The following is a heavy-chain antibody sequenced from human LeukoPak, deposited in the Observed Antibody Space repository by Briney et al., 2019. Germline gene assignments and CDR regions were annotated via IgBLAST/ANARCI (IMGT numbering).Heavy chain of an antibody. CDR2: IYYSGST. Sequence: PSETLSLTCTVSGGSISSYYWSWIRQTPGKGLEWIGYIYYSGSTNFNPSLKSRVTISVDTSKNQFSLKMSSVTAADTAVYFCTRETSSTSYWEWGQGTLVTISS. CDR3: TRETSSTSYWE. V-gene: IGHV4-59*01. CDR1: GGSISSYY. J-gene: IGHJ4*02. D-gene: IGHD6-6*01.